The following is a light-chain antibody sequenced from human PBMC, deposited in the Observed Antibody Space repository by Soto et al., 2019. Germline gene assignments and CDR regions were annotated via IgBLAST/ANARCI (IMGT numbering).Light chain of an antibody. CDR3: AAWDDSLSAPV. CDR1: SSNIGSNY. J-gene: IGLJ3*02. Sequence: QAVVTQPPSASGTPGQRVTFSCSGSSSNIGSNYVYWYQQLPGTAPKLLIYRNNQRPSGVPDRFSGSKSGTSASLAISGLRSEDEADYYCAAWDDSLSAPVFAGGTKLTVL. V-gene: IGLV1-47*01. CDR2: RNN.